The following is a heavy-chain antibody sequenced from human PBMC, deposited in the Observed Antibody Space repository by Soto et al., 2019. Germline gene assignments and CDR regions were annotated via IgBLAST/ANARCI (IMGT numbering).Heavy chain of an antibody. V-gene: IGHV3-48*02. D-gene: IGHD3-3*01. CDR2: ISSSSSTI. J-gene: IGHJ3*02. CDR1: GFTFSSYS. CDR3: VGLEWLIGSFDI. Sequence: GGSLRLSCAASGFTFSSYSMNWVRQAPGKGLEWVSYISSSSSTIYYADSVKGRFTISRDNAKNSLYLQMNSLRDEDTAVYYWVGLEWLIGSFDIWGQGTMVTVSS.